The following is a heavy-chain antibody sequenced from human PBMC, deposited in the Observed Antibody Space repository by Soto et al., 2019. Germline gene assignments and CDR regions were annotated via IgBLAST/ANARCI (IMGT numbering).Heavy chain of an antibody. Sequence: QLQLQESGPGLVKPSETLSLTCTVSGGSISSSSYYWGWIRQPPGKGLEWIGSIYYSESTYYNPSLKSRVTXXVXTXXNQFSLKLSSVTAADTAVYYCVTYFWSGYNNWFDPWGQGTLVTVSS. CDR2: IYYSEST. J-gene: IGHJ5*02. CDR3: VTYFWSGYNNWFDP. V-gene: IGHV4-39*01. D-gene: IGHD3-3*01. CDR1: GGSISSSSYY.